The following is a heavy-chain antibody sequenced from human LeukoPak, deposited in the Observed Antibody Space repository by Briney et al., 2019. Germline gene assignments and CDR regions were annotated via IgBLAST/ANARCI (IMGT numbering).Heavy chain of an antibody. D-gene: IGHD3-22*01. Sequence: SVKVSCKAPGGTFSSYAISWVRQAPGQGLEWMGRIIPIFGTANYAHKFQGRVTITTDESSSTAYMELSSLRSEDTAVYYCARDSRRDYYDSSGPYGAFDYWGQGTLVTVSS. V-gene: IGHV1-69*05. J-gene: IGHJ4*02. CDR2: IIPIFGTA. CDR3: ARDSRRDYYDSSGPYGAFDY. CDR1: GGTFSSYA.